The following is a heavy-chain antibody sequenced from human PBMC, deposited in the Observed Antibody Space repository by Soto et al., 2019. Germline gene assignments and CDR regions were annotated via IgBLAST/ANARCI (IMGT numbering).Heavy chain of an antibody. D-gene: IGHD6-19*01. CDR2: IYHSGST. Sequence: ASETLSLTCAVSGGSISSSNWWSWVRQPPGKGLEWIGEIYHSGSTNYNPSLKSRVTISVDKSKNQFSLKLSFVTAADTAVYYCARYSSGRGYGMDVWGQGATVTVSS. V-gene: IGHV4-4*02. J-gene: IGHJ6*02. CDR1: GGSISSSNW. CDR3: ARYSSGRGYGMDV.